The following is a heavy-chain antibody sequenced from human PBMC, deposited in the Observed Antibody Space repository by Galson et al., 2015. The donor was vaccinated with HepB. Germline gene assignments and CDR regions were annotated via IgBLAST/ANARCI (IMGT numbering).Heavy chain of an antibody. V-gene: IGHV2-5*02. Sequence: PALVKPTQTLTLTCTFSGFSLRTSGVGVGWIRQPPGKALEWLALIYWDDDKRYSPSLKSSLTITKDTSKNQVVLTMTNMDPVDTAKYYCAPSIAAVGAFDIWGHGTMVTVSS. CDR2: IYWDDDK. CDR3: APSIAAVGAFDI. D-gene: IGHD6-13*01. CDR1: GFSLRTSGVG. J-gene: IGHJ3*02.